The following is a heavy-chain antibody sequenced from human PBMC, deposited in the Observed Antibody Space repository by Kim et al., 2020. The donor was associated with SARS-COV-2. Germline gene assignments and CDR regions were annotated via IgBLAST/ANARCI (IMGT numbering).Heavy chain of an antibody. D-gene: IGHD1-1*01. V-gene: IGHV1-18*04. Sequence: ASVKVSCKASGYTFTNYGISWVRQAPGQGLEWMGWISGYNGDTNYAQKFQDRGTMTTDTSTSTAHMELRSLRSDDTAVYYCARRAPNWIFDYWGQGSLVTVSS. CDR2: ISGYNGDT. J-gene: IGHJ4*02. CDR1: GYTFTNYG. CDR3: ARRAPNWIFDY.